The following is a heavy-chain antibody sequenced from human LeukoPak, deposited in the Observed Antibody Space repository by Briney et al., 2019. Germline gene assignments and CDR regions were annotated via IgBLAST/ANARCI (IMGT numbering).Heavy chain of an antibody. J-gene: IGHJ4*02. D-gene: IGHD6-13*01. Sequence: GGSLRLSCAASGFTFSDYYMSWIPQAPGKGLEGVSYISSSGSTIYYADPVKGRFTISRDNAKNSLYLQMNSLRAEDTAVYYCARGAYSSSRYFDYWGQGTLVTVSS. CDR2: ISSSGSTI. V-gene: IGHV3-11*04. CDR3: ARGAYSSSRYFDY. CDR1: GFTFSDYY.